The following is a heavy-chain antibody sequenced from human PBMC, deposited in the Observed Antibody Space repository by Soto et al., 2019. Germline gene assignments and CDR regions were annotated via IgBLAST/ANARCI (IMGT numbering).Heavy chain of an antibody. CDR2: INHSGST. J-gene: IGHJ4*02. CDR1: GGSFSGYY. D-gene: IGHD3-16*01. V-gene: IGHV4-34*01. Sequence: QVQLQQWGAGLLKPSETLSLTCAVYGGSFSGYYWSWIRQPPGKGLEWIGEINHSGSTNYNPSLKSRVTISVDPSKNQFSLKLSSVTAADTAVYYCARVYDYIWGKYYFDYWGQGTLVTVSS. CDR3: ARVYDYIWGKYYFDY.